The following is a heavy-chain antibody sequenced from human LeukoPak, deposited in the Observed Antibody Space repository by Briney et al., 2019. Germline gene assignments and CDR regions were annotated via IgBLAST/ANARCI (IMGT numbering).Heavy chain of an antibody. V-gene: IGHV4-38-2*02. J-gene: IGHJ6*03. Sequence: SETLSLTCTVSGYSISSGYYWGWIRQPPGKGLEWIGSIYHSGSTYYNPSLKSRVTISVDTSKNQFSLKLSSVTAADTAVYYCARVPSLTISESSERVVTIFGVDHRYYYYYMDVWGKGTTVTVSS. CDR3: ARVPSLTISESSERVVTIFGVDHRYYYYYMDV. D-gene: IGHD3-3*01. CDR2: IYHSGST. CDR1: GYSISSGYY.